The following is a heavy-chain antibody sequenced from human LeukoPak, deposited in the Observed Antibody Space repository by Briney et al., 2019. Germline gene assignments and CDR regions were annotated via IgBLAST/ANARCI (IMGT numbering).Heavy chain of an antibody. CDR3: ARGSGWLDI. J-gene: IGHJ3*02. Sequence: SETLSLTCTVSGGSITSYYWSWVRQPPGKGLEWIGYVFHTGSTNYNPSLKSPVTMSLDTSKKQFSLKLSSVTAADTAVYYCARGSGWLDIWGQGAMVTVSS. CDR1: GGSITSYY. D-gene: IGHD6-19*01. CDR2: VFHTGST. V-gene: IGHV4-59*01.